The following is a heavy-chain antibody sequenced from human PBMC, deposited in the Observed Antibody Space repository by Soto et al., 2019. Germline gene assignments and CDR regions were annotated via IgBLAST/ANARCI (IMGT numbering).Heavy chain of an antibody. CDR1: GDSVSSNSAA. CDR3: ARDPTYSSSWYPGYYYYYGMDV. CDR2: TYYRSKWYN. Sequence: SQTLSLTCALSGDSVSSNSAAWNWIRQSPARGREWLGRTYYRSKWYNDYAVSVKSRITINPDTSKNQFSLQLNSVTPEDTAVYYCARDPTYSSSWYPGYYYYYGMDVWGQGTTVTVSS. J-gene: IGHJ6*02. D-gene: IGHD6-13*01. V-gene: IGHV6-1*01.